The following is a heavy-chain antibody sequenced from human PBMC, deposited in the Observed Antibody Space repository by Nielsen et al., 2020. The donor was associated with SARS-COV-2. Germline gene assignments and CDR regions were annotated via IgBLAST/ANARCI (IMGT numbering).Heavy chain of an antibody. Sequence: GESLKISCAASGFTFSGPAMHWVRQASGKGLEWVGRIRSRLNSYATAYAASVKGRFTISRDDSSNTAYLQMNSLRDEDTAVYFCAKELEVCCHYMDVWGKGTTVTVSS. CDR2: IRSRLNSYAT. CDR1: GFTFSGPA. D-gene: IGHD1-26*01. J-gene: IGHJ6*03. CDR3: AKELEVCCHYMDV. V-gene: IGHV3-73*01.